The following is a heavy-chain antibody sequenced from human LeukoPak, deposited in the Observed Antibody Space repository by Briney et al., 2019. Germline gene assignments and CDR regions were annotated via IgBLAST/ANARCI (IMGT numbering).Heavy chain of an antibody. CDR2: INQDGSEK. V-gene: IGHV3-7*01. D-gene: IGHD1-26*01. CDR1: GFTFSYYW. J-gene: IGHJ4*02. Sequence: PGGSLRLSCAASGFTFSYYWMTWVRQAPGKGLEWVANINQDGSEKYYVDSVTGRFTISRDNAKNSLYLQMNSLRAEDTAVYYCARDLVDSGSPSPPSCWAQGTLVTVSS. CDR3: ARDLVDSGSPSPPSC.